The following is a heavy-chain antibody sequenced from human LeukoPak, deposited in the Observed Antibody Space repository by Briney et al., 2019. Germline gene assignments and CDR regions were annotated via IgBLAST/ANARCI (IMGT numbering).Heavy chain of an antibody. Sequence: PGGSLRLSCAASGFPFSTYSMNWVRQAPGKGLEWVSSISSSSGFIYYADSVKGRFTISRDNAKNSLYLQMNSLRAEDTAVYYCAKRGYSGSDAFDMWGQGTMVTASS. D-gene: IGHD5-12*01. J-gene: IGHJ3*02. V-gene: IGHV3-21*01. CDR2: ISSSSGFI. CDR1: GFPFSTYS. CDR3: AKRGYSGSDAFDM.